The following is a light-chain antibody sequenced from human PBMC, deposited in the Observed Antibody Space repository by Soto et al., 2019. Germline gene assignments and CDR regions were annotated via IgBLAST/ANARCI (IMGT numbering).Light chain of an antibody. V-gene: IGLV3-25*02. CDR2: KDN. J-gene: IGLJ2*01. CDR1: AVPNQY. CDR3: QSGRNSNMYVF. Sequence: SYELTQPPSVSVSPGQTASISCSGDAVPNQYVYWYQQKPGQAPVLVMYKDNERPSGIPERFSGSTSGTTVTLTISGVQPEDEADYYCQSGRNSNMYVFFGGGTQLTVL.